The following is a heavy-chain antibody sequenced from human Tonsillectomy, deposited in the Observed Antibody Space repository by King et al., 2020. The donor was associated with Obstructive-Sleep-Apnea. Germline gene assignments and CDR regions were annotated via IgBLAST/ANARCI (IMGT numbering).Heavy chain of an antibody. CDR1: GYTFTTLG. Sequence: QLVQSGAEVKKPGASLKVSCKASGYTFTTLGISWLRQAPGQGLEWMGWVSGDNVHTNYAQKFQGRVTLTTDTSTTTAYMELRSLRSDDTAVYYCARGRRYNWNGDAFDIWGQGTMVSVSS. CDR2: VSGDNVHT. J-gene: IGHJ3*02. V-gene: IGHV1-18*04. CDR3: ARGRRYNWNGDAFDI. D-gene: IGHD1-20*01.